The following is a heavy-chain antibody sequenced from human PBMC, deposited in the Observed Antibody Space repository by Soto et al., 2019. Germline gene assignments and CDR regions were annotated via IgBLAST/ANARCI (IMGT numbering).Heavy chain of an antibody. CDR2: INHSGST. CDR3: ARGQFDWNYGYYYYYMDV. CDR1: GGSFSGYY. V-gene: IGHV4-34*01. D-gene: IGHD1-7*01. Sequence: PSETLSLTCAVYGGSFSGYYWSWIRQPPGKGLEWIGEINHSGSTNYNPSLKSRVTISVDTSKNQFSLKLSSVTAADTAVYYCARGQFDWNYGYYYYYMDVWGKGTTVTVSS. J-gene: IGHJ6*03.